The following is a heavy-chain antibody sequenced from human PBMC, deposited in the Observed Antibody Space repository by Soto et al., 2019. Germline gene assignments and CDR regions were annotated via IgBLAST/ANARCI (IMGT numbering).Heavy chain of an antibody. Sequence: SETLSLTCTVSGGSISSYYWIWIRQPAGKGLEWIGRIYTSGSTNYNPSLKSRVTMSVDTSKNQFSLKLSSVTAADTAVYYCARDPGIVVVPAAEYYYYGMDGWGQGTTVTVSS. CDR2: IYTSGST. D-gene: IGHD2-2*01. CDR1: GGSISSYY. V-gene: IGHV4-4*07. CDR3: ARDPGIVVVPAAEYYYYGMDG. J-gene: IGHJ6*02.